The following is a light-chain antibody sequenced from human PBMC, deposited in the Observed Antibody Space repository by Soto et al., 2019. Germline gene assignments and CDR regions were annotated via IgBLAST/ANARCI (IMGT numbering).Light chain of an antibody. V-gene: IGKV3D-15*01. CDR1: QSVSSSY. CDR2: GAS. CDR3: QQYINWPTWT. J-gene: IGKJ1*01. Sequence: EIVMTQSPATLSVSPGERATLSCRAIQSVSSSYLAWYQQKPGQAPRLLIYGASNRATGIPDRFSGSGSGTEFTLTISGLQSEDFAVYYCQQYINWPTWTFGQGTKVDIK.